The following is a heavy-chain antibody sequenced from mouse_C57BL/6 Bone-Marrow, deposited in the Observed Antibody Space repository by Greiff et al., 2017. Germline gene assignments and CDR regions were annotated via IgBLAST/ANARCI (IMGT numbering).Heavy chain of an antibody. CDR2: IYPRDGST. D-gene: IGHD2-1*01. J-gene: IGHJ4*01. Sequence: VQLQQSGPELVKPGASVKLSCKASGYTFTSYDINWVKQRPGQGLEWIGWIYPRDGSTKYNEKLKGKATLSVDTSSSTAYMELHSLTSEDSAVYFCARVTWCYAMDYWGQGTSVTVSS. CDR1: GYTFTSYD. V-gene: IGHV1-85*01. CDR3: ARVTWCYAMDY.